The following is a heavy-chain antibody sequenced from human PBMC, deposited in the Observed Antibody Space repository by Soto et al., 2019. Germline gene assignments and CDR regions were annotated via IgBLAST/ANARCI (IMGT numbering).Heavy chain of an antibody. D-gene: IGHD6-19*01. J-gene: IGHJ4*02. CDR3: ARAVAVAADFDY. CDR2: INAGNGNT. Sequence: QVQLVQSGAEEKKPGASVKVSCKASGYTLTGYAMHWVRQAPGQRLEWMGWINAGNGNTKYSQKFQGRVTITRDTSASPAYMELSRLRSEDTAVYYCARAVAVAADFDYWGQGTLVTFSS. V-gene: IGHV1-3*05. CDR1: GYTLTGYA.